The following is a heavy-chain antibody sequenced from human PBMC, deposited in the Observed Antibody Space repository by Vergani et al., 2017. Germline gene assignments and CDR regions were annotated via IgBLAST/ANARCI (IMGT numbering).Heavy chain of an antibody. J-gene: IGHJ4*02. V-gene: IGHV3-7*01. CDR1: GFTFSSYW. D-gene: IGHD1-26*01. Sequence: EVQLVESGGGLVQPGGSLRLSCAASGFTFSSYWMSWVRQAPGKGLEWGANIKQDGSEKYYVDSVKGRFTISRDNANNSLYLQMNSLRAEDTAVYYCAAEYSGSRPLFDYWGQGTLVTVSS. CDR2: IKQDGSEK. CDR3: AAEYSGSRPLFDY.